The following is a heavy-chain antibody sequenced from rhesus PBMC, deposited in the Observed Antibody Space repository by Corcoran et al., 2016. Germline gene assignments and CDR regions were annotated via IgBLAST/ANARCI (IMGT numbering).Heavy chain of an antibody. V-gene: IGHV4-169*01. CDR3: ARGDTAGTVFDY. Sequence: QLQLQESGPGLVKPSETMSVTCAVSGGSISRSYWSWIRQAPGKGLEWIGYIYGSGSSTNYNPALKSRVTLSLDTSKNQLSLKLSSVTIADTVVYYCARGDTAGTVFDYWGQGVLVTVSS. CDR1: GGSISRSY. D-gene: IGHD5-42*01. J-gene: IGHJ4*01. CDR2: IYGSGSST.